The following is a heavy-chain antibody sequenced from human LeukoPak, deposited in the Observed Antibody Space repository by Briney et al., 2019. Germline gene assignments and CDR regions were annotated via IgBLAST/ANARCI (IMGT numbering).Heavy chain of an antibody. V-gene: IGHV6-1*01. Sequence: SQTLSLTCAISGDSVSSNSAAWNWIRQSPSRGLEWLGRTYYRSKWYNDYAVSVKSRITINPDTSKNQFSLQLNSVTPEDTAVYYCARHLIYCSSTSCYDARPGFDYWGQGTLVTVSS. CDR3: ARHLIYCSSTSCYDARPGFDY. D-gene: IGHD2-2*01. CDR1: GDSVSSNSAA. CDR2: TYYRSKWYN. J-gene: IGHJ4*02.